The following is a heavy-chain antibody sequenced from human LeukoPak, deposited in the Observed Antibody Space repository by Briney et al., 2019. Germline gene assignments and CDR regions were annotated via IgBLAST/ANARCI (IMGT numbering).Heavy chain of an antibody. CDR3: AKDTTPYSGNTFYFDY. Sequence: PGRSLRLSCAASGFTFSTYAISWLRQAPGKGLEWVSGLSGSGFILPHYADSVKGRFTISRDNSKSTLYLQMNSLRADDTAVYFCAKDTTPYSGNTFYFDYWGQGTLVTVSS. V-gene: IGHV3-23*01. CDR2: LSGSGFILP. J-gene: IGHJ4*02. D-gene: IGHD1-7*01. CDR1: GFTFSTYA.